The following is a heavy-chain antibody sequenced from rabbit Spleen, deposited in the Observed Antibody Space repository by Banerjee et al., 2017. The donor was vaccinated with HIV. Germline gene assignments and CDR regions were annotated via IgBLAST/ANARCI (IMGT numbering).Heavy chain of an antibody. V-gene: IGHV1S45*01. Sequence: QEQLVESGGGLVQPEGSLTLTCTASGFSFSSDYDMCWVRQAPGKGLEWIGCIDGDSSAKTYYASWAKGRFTISKTSSTTVTLQMTSVTAADTATYFCARDVGNSNYYSDCLDLWGPGTLVTVS. J-gene: IGHJ5*01. CDR2: IDGDSSAKT. CDR3: ARDVGNSNYYSDCLDL. CDR1: GFSFSSDYD. D-gene: IGHD8-1*01.